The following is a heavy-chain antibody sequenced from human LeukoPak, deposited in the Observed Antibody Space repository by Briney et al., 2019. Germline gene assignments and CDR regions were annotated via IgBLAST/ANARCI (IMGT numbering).Heavy chain of an antibody. CDR3: ARVPNYYDSSGYWFYFDY. D-gene: IGHD3-22*01. V-gene: IGHV3-7*01. CDR2: IKHDGSEE. CDR1: GFTFSSYG. Sequence: GRSLRLSCAASGFTFSSYGMHWVRQAPGKGLEWVANIKHDGSEEYYVDSVKGRFTISRDNAKNSLYLQMNSLRAEDTAVYYCARVPNYYDSSGYWFYFDYWGQGTLVTVSS. J-gene: IGHJ4*02.